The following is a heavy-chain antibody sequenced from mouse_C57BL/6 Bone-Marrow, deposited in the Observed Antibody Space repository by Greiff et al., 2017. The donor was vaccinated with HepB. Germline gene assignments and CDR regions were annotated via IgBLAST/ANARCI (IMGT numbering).Heavy chain of an antibody. Sequence: EVKLMESGGGLVQPGGSLKLSCAASGFTFSDYGMAWVRQAPRKGPEWVAFISNLAYSIYYADTVTGRFTISRENAKNTLYLEMSSLRSEDTAMYYCARGNWYYFDYWGQGTTLTVSS. CDR1: GFTFSDYG. CDR3: ARGNWYYFDY. V-gene: IGHV5-15*01. D-gene: IGHD4-1*01. J-gene: IGHJ2*01. CDR2: ISNLAYSI.